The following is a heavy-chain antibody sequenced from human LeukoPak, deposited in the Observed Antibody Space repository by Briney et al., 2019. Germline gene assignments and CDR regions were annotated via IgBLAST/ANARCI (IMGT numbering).Heavy chain of an antibody. CDR1: GFTFSSYN. CDR3: ARDRGIAVAGIRTDYYYYYYMDV. D-gene: IGHD6-19*01. V-gene: IGHV3-21*01. J-gene: IGHJ6*03. Sequence: PGGSLRLSCAASGFTFSSYNMNWVRQAPGKGLEWVSSISSSSSYIYYADSVKGRFTISRDNSKNTLYLQMNSLRAEDTAVYYCARDRGIAVAGIRTDYYYYYYMDVWGKGTTVTVSS. CDR2: ISSSSSYI.